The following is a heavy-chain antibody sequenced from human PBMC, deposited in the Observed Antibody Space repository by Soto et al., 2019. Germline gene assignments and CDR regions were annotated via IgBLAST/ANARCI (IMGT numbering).Heavy chain of an antibody. Sequence: LSLTFTVSGXSISDISYCWGWIRQPPGKGLQWIGCMFYSGATYYNPSLKNRVTLSVDTSNNEFSLKLVSVTAPDTAVYYCARHKSGSDWLDPWGQGTLVTSPQ. V-gene: IGHV4-39*01. D-gene: IGHD2-15*01. CDR3: ARHKSGSDWLDP. J-gene: IGHJ5*02. CDR2: MFYSGAT. CDR1: GXSISDISYC.